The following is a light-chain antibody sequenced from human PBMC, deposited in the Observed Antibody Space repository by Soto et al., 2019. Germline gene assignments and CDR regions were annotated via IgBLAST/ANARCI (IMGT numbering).Light chain of an antibody. Sequence: VMPQSPATPSVSPWEGATLSCRASQSVSSNLAWYQEKPGQAPSLLIYGASTRATGIPAKFSGGGSGTEFTLTISSLKSEDFAIYYCQQYKNGWTFGQGTKVDI. J-gene: IGKJ1*01. CDR2: GAS. CDR3: QQYKNGWT. V-gene: IGKV3-15*01. CDR1: QSVSSN.